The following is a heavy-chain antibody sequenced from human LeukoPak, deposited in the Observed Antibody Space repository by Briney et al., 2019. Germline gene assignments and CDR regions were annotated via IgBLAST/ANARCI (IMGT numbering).Heavy chain of an antibody. CDR1: GYTFTGYY. CDR2: INPNSGGT. Sequence: ASVKVSCKASGYTFTGYYMHWVRQAPGQGLEWMGWINPNSGGTNYGQKFQGRVTMTRDTSISTAYMELSRLRSYDTAVYYCALPKNGAEFDPWGQGTLVTVSS. J-gene: IGHJ5*02. V-gene: IGHV1-2*02. D-gene: IGHD1-26*01. CDR3: ALPKNGAEFDP.